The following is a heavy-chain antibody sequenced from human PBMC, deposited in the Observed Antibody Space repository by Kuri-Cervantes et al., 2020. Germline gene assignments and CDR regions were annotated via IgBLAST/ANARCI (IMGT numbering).Heavy chain of an antibody. D-gene: IGHD6-6*01. Sequence: ASVKVSCKASGYTFTSYYMHWVRQAPGQGLEWMGWMNPNSGNTGYAQKFQGRVTMTRNTSISTAYMELSSLRSEDTAVYYCARGLDSIAARPGDYYYYYYMDVWGKGTTVTVSS. CDR3: ARGLDSIAARPGDYYYYYYMDV. J-gene: IGHJ6*03. V-gene: IGHV1-8*02. CDR1: GYTFTSYY. CDR2: MNPNSGNT.